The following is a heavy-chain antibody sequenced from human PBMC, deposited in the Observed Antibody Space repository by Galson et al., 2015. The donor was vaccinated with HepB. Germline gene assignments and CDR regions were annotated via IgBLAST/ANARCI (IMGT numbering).Heavy chain of an antibody. Sequence: SVTVSCKASGYTFTGYYTHWVRQAPGQGLEWMGRINPTPGDTNYAHKYQGRVPMRSDTSHSTAYLELTRLPSDDTAISYCARPKGYADDLWGQGTL. D-gene: IGHD2-15*01. J-gene: IGHJ3*01. CDR2: INPTPGDT. CDR3: ARPKGYADDL. V-gene: IGHV1-2*06. CDR1: GYTFTGYY.